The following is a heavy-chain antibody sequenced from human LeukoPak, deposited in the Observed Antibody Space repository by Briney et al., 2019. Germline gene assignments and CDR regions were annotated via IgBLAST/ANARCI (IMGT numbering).Heavy chain of an antibody. CDR3: ARSGSGYLRYYFDY. D-gene: IGHD5-12*01. Sequence: SETLSLTCTVSGGSISSSNYYWGWLRQPPGKGLEWIGSIYYSGSTYYNPSLKSRVTISVDTSKNHFSLKLSSVTAADTAVYYCARSGSGYLRYYFDYWGQGTLVTVSS. CDR1: GGSISSSNYY. CDR2: IYYSGST. V-gene: IGHV4-39*07. J-gene: IGHJ4*02.